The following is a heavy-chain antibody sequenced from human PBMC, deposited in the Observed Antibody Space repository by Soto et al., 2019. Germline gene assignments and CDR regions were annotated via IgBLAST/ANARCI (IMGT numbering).Heavy chain of an antibody. J-gene: IGHJ4*02. CDR2: SYYNGVT. CDR1: GGSISSDS. V-gene: IGHV4-59*01. CDR3: ARRSRSSSGWYFLDY. Sequence: QVQLQESGPGLVKPSETLSLTCTVSGGSISSDSWSWIRQSPGKALEWIGYSYYNGVTKYNPSLKSRVTMSVDTSQNQFSLRLTSVTAADTAVYYCARRSRSSSGWYFLDYWGQGALVTVS. D-gene: IGHD6-19*01.